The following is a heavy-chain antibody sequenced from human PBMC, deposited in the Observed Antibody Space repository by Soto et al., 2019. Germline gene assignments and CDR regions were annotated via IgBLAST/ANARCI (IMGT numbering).Heavy chain of an antibody. CDR1: CYTFSSYA. D-gene: IGHD2-15*01. J-gene: IGHJ3*02. Sequence: ASVKDSCKPSCYTFSSYAISWVRQSPGQGLEWMGWISAYNDNTNYEQKLQGRATMTKDTSTSTAYMELRRLRSDDTAVYSCDRGAGGNWAAFDIWG. CDR3: DRGAGGNWAAFDI. CDR2: ISAYNDNT. V-gene: IGHV1-18*01.